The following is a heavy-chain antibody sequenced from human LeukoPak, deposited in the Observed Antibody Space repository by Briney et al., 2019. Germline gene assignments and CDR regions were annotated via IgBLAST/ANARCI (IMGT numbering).Heavy chain of an antibody. CDR1: GGSISSYY. D-gene: IGHD4-11*01. J-gene: IGHJ6*03. Sequence: PSETLSLTCAVSGGSISSYYWSWIRQPPGKGLEWIGYIYYSGSTNYNPSLRSRVTISVDTSKNQFSLKLSSVTAADTAVYYCARDGGVTTPYYYMDVWGKGTTVTVSS. CDR2: IYYSGST. V-gene: IGHV4-59*01. CDR3: ARDGGVTTPYYYMDV.